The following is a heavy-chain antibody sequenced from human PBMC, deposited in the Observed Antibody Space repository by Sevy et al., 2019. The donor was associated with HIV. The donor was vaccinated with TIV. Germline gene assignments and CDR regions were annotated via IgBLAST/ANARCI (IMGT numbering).Heavy chain of an antibody. CDR2: INWNGGST. Sequence: GGSLRLSCAASGFTFDDYGMSWVRQAPGKGLEWVSGINWNGGSTGYADSVKGRFTISRDNAKNSLYLQMNSLRAGDTALYYCAGVGGRGWYSYYYMDVWGKGTTVTVSS. V-gene: IGHV3-20*04. D-gene: IGHD6-19*01. CDR3: AGVGGRGWYSYYYMDV. J-gene: IGHJ6*03. CDR1: GFTFDDYG.